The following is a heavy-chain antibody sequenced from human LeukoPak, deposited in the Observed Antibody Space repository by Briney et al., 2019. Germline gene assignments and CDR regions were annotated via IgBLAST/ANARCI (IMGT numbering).Heavy chain of an antibody. V-gene: IGHV3-23*01. D-gene: IGHD6-13*01. Sequence: PGGSLRLSCAASGFTFSNFSMMWVRQAPGRGRRWVSTITGYRATFYADSVRGRFTIFRDSSMNTLFLQMNSLGAEDTAVYYCAKGAAAGKVDWFDPWGQGTLVTVSS. CDR1: GFTFSNFS. CDR3: AKGAAAGKVDWFDP. CDR2: ITGYRAT. J-gene: IGHJ5*02.